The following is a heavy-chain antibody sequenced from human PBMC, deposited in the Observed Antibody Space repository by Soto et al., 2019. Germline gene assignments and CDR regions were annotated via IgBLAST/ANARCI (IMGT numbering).Heavy chain of an antibody. V-gene: IGHV3-23*01. CDR1: GFTFSRSV. CDR3: AIAPNY. J-gene: IGHJ4*02. CDR2: ISESGGST. Sequence: GGSLRLSCVGSGFTFSRSVMSWVRQAPGKGLEWVSAISESGGSTYFADSVRGRFTIFRDNSKNTLYLQMNSLRAEDTAVYYCAIAPNYWGQGTLVTVSS.